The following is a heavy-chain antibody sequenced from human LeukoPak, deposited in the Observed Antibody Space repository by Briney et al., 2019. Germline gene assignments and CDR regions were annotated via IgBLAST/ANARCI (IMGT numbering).Heavy chain of an antibody. CDR2: IYYTGST. V-gene: IGHV4-61*05. CDR3: AGMSSGYYYEFDY. CDR1: GGSIISSSFW. D-gene: IGHD3-22*01. J-gene: IGHJ4*02. Sequence: SETLSLTCTVSGGSIISSSFWWGWIRQPPGKGLEYIGYIYYTGSTNYNPSLKSRVTISLDTSKNQFSLKLSSVTAADTAVYYCAGMSSGYYYEFDYWGQGTLVTVSS.